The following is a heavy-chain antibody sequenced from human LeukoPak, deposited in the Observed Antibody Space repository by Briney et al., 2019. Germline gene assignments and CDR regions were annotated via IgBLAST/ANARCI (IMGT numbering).Heavy chain of an antibody. CDR1: GFTFSSYG. Sequence: GGSLRLSCAASGFTFSSYGMHWVRQAPGKGLEWVAFIRYDGSNKYYADSVKGRFTISRDNSKNTLYLQMNSLRAEDTAVYYCAKNWLRLGESSFFDYWGQGTLVTVSS. V-gene: IGHV3-30*02. D-gene: IGHD3-16*02. J-gene: IGHJ4*02. CDR3: AKNWLRLGESSFFDY. CDR2: IRYDGSNK.